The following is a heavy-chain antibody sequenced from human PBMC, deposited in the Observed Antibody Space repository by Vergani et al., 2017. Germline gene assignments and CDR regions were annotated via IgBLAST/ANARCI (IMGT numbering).Heavy chain of an antibody. Sequence: EVQLVESGGGLVKPGGSLRLSCAASGFTFSDFSMSWVRQAPGKGLEWVAFIGSSGPYINYADSVKGRFIISRDNTNNSLFLQLRSLRAEDAAVYYCARDCTSGGCPDNYGMDVWGKGPRSPSPQ. CDR1: GFTFSDFS. CDR3: ARDCTSGGCPDNYGMDV. V-gene: IGHV3-21*06. CDR2: IGSSGPYI. J-gene: IGHJ6*01. D-gene: IGHD2-8*01.